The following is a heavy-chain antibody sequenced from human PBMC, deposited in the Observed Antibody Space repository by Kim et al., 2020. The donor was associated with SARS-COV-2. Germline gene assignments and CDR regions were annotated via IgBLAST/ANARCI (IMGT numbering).Heavy chain of an antibody. Sequence: ASVKVSCKASGYTFTGYYMHWVRQAPGQGLEWMGWINPNSGGTNYAQKFQGRVTMTRDTSISTAYMELSRLRSDDTAVYYCARDERSTILLWKYYYGMDVWGQGTTVTVSS. V-gene: IGHV1-2*02. CDR3: ARDERSTILLWKYYYGMDV. J-gene: IGHJ6*02. CDR2: INPNSGGT. D-gene: IGHD3-9*01. CDR1: GYTFTGYY.